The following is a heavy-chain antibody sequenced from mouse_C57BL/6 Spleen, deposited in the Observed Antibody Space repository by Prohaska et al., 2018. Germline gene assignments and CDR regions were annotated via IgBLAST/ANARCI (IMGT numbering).Heavy chain of an antibody. CDR3: ARDGITTVVAPYAMDY. J-gene: IGHJ4*01. Sequence: HGKSLEWLGDINPNNGGTSYNQKFKGKATLTVDKSSSTAYMELRSLTSEDSAVYYCARDGITTVVAPYAMDYWGQGTSVTVSS. V-gene: IGHV1-26*01. D-gene: IGHD1-1*01. CDR2: INPNNGGT.